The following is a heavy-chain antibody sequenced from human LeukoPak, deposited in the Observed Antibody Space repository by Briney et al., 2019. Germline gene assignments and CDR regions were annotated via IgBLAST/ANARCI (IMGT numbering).Heavy chain of an antibody. Sequence: GGSLRLSCAASGFTFSSYAMSWVRQAPGKGLEWVSAISGSGGSTYYADSVKGRFTISRDNSKNTLYLQMNSLRAEDTAVYYSAIDILTGTPGDWFDPWGQGTLVTVSS. CDR3: AIDILTGTPGDWFDP. CDR2: ISGSGGST. J-gene: IGHJ5*02. CDR1: GFTFSSYA. D-gene: IGHD3-9*01. V-gene: IGHV3-23*01.